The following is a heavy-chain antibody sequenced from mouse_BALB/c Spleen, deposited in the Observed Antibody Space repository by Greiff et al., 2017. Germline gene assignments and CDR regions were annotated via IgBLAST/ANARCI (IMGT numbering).Heavy chain of an antibody. Sequence: EVKLQESGAELVKPGASVKLSCTASGFNIKDTYMHWVKQRPEQGLEWIGRIDPANGNTKYDPKFQGKATITADTSSNTAYLQLSSLTSEDTAVYYCARSGYYGRAFDYWGQGTTLTVSS. CDR3: ARSGYYGRAFDY. J-gene: IGHJ2*01. CDR1: GFNIKDTY. V-gene: IGHV14-3*02. CDR2: IDPANGNT. D-gene: IGHD1-1*01.